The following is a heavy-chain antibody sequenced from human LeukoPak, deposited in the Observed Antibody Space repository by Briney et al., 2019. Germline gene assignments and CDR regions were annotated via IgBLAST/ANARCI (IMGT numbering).Heavy chain of an antibody. V-gene: IGHV3-23*01. CDR2: ISDSGAST. CDR1: GFTFSSYA. CDR3: ARDIIVGAENVDY. D-gene: IGHD1-26*01. Sequence: NPGGSLRLSCAASGFTFSSYAMSWVRQAPGKGLEWVSVISDSGASTYYADSVKGRFTISRDNAKNSLYLQMNSLRAEDTAVYYCARDIIVGAENVDYWGQGTLVTVSS. J-gene: IGHJ4*02.